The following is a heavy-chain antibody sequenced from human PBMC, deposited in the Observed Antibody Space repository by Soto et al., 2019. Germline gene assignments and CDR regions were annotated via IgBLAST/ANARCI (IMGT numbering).Heavy chain of an antibody. J-gene: IGHJ3*02. CDR3: ARDEGLTSIDFWSGYPYDAFDI. D-gene: IGHD3-3*01. Sequence: GGALRLSCAASGFTFSSYSMNWVRQAPGKGLEWVSYISSSSSTIYYADSVKGRFTISRDNAKNSLYLQMNSLRDEDTAVYYCARDEGLTSIDFWSGYPYDAFDIWGQGTMVTVPS. CDR2: ISSSSSTI. V-gene: IGHV3-48*02. CDR1: GFTFSSYS.